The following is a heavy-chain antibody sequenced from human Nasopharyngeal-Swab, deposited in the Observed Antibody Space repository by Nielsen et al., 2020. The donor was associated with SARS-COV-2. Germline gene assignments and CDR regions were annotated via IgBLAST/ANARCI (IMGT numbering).Heavy chain of an antibody. CDR3: VYGSGSYYIFDY. CDR1: GFSLTTSGMC. V-gene: IGHV2-70*11. CDR2: IDWDDDK. J-gene: IGHJ4*02. Sequence: SGPTLVKPTQTLTLTCTFSGFSLTTSGMCVSWIRQPPGKALEWLARIDWDDDKYYSTSLKTRLTISKDTSKNQVVLTMTNMDPVDTGTYYCVYGSGSYYIFDYWGQGTLVTVSS. D-gene: IGHD3-10*01.